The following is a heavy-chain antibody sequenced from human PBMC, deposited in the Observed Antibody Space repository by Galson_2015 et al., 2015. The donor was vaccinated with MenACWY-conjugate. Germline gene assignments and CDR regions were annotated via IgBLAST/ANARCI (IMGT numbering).Heavy chain of an antibody. Sequence: SLRLSCAASGFTFSSYSMNWVRQAPGKGLEWVSYISSSSSTIYYADSVKGRFTISRDNAKNSLYLQMNSLRAEDTAVYYCARTYSSSPYDYWGQGTLVTVSS. D-gene: IGHD6-13*01. CDR2: ISSSSSTI. CDR3: ARTYSSSPYDY. CDR1: GFTFSSYS. V-gene: IGHV3-48*04. J-gene: IGHJ4*02.